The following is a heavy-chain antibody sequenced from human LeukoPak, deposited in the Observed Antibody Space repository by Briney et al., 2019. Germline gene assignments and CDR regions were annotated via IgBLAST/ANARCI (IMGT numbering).Heavy chain of an antibody. CDR3: ARGGRWLQFRD. V-gene: IGHV4-34*01. D-gene: IGHD5-24*01. J-gene: IGHJ4*02. CDR1: GGSFSGYY. CDR2: INHSGST. Sequence: PSETLSLTCAVYGGSFSGYYWSWIRQPPEKGLEWIGEINHSGSTNYNPSLKSRVTISVDTSKNQFSLKLSSVTAADTAVYYCARGGRWLQFRDWGQGTLVTVSS.